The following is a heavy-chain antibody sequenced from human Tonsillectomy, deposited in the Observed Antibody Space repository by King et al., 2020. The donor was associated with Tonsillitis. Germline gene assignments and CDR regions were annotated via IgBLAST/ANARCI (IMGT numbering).Heavy chain of an antibody. Sequence: LQLQESGPGVVKPSETLSLPCTVSGGSIISSDHYWAWIRQPPGKGLEWIGYVYYSGPIFYNPSLKSRITISGGTFANRFSLKLCSVTAADTAVYFCARSVSGSFDYWGQGALVTVSS. CDR1: GGSIISSDHY. D-gene: IGHD1-26*01. V-gene: IGHV4-39*01. CDR3: ARSVSGSFDY. J-gene: IGHJ4*02. CDR2: VYYSGPI.